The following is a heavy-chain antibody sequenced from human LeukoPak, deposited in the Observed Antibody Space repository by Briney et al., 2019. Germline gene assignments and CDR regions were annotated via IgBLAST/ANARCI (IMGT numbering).Heavy chain of an antibody. Sequence: HWGVLRLSCAASGFTFSSYSMNWVPQAPGKGLEWVSYITNTGSTPYYADSVKGRFTISRDNSKNTLYLQMNSLRAEDTAVYYCAKDRDAALVNYFDYWGQGTLVTVSS. CDR1: GFTFSSYS. V-gene: IGHV3-48*01. D-gene: IGHD5-18*01. J-gene: IGHJ4*02. CDR3: AKDRDAALVNYFDY. CDR2: ITNTGSTP.